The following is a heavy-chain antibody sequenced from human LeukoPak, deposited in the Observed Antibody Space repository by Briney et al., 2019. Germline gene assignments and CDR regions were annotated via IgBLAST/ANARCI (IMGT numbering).Heavy chain of an antibody. D-gene: IGHD2-2*01. V-gene: IGHV1-24*01. CDR2: FDPEDGET. Sequence: ASVKVSCKVSGYTLTELSMHWVRQAPGKGLEWMGGFDPEDGETIYAQKFQGRVTMTEDTSTDTAYMELSSLRSEDTAVYYCAGGRLGYCSSTSCYPRYYYYYGMDVWGQGTTVTVSS. CDR3: AGGRLGYCSSTSCYPRYYYYYGMDV. J-gene: IGHJ6*02. CDR1: GYTLTELS.